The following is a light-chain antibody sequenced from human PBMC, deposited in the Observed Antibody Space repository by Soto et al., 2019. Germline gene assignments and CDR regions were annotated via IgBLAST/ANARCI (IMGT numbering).Light chain of an antibody. V-gene: IGKV1-5*03. CDR2: KAS. Sequence: DIQMTQSPSTLSVAVGDRVTITCRASQNIFRWLAWYHQRPGEAPRLLIYKASTLQSGVPSRFSGSGSGTDLTLTITSLQPEDFGTYYCQQYSAYRTFGQGTRV. CDR3: QQYSAYRT. J-gene: IGKJ1*01. CDR1: QNIFRW.